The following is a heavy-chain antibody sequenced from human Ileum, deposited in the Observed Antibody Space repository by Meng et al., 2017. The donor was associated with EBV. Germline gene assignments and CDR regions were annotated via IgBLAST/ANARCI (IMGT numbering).Heavy chain of an antibody. Sequence: EVQLLLSGGGLVKPGGSLRLLCAASGFTFSSYNMNWVRQAPGKGLEWVSSISSSSSYMYYADSLKGRFTISRDNAKNSLFLQMTSLRAEDTAVYYCARVDYDSSGYYPGYWGQGTLVTVSS. J-gene: IGHJ4*02. V-gene: IGHV3-21*01. CDR3: ARVDYDSSGYYPGY. CDR1: GFTFSSYN. D-gene: IGHD3-22*01. CDR2: ISSSSSYM.